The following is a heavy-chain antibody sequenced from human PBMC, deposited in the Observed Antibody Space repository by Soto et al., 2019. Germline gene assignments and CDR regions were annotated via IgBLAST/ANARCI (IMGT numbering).Heavy chain of an antibody. J-gene: IGHJ4*02. CDR2: IYYSWST. CDR3: ARHGDYGDY. V-gene: IGHV4-39*01. CDR1: GGSIISSSYY. Sequence: QLQLQESGPGLVKPSETLSLTCTVSGGSIISSSYYWGWIRQPPGKGLEWIGSIYYSWSTYYNPSLKSRVTMSVDTSKNQFSLKLSSVTAADTAVYYCARHGDYGDYWGQGTLVTVSS. D-gene: IGHD3-16*01.